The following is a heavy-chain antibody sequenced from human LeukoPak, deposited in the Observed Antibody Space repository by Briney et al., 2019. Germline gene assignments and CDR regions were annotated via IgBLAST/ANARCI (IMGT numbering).Heavy chain of an antibody. V-gene: IGHV3-30*04. Sequence: GGSLRLSCAASGFTFSSYAMHWVRQAPGKGLEWVAVISYDGSNKYYADSVKGRFTISRDNSKNTLYLQMNSLRADDTAVYYCARATEVPRRDGYNLGYYYGMDVWGQGTTVTVSS. J-gene: IGHJ6*02. CDR1: GFTFSSYA. CDR2: ISYDGSNK. CDR3: ARATEVPRRDGYNLGYYYGMDV. D-gene: IGHD5-24*01.